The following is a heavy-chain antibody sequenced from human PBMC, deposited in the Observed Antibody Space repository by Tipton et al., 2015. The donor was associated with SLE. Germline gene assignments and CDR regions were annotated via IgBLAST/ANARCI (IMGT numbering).Heavy chain of an antibody. CDR1: GGSIRDYP. D-gene: IGHD3-3*01. V-gene: IGHV4-39*07. J-gene: IGHJ4*01. CDR2: ISYSGRT. Sequence: TLSLTCSVSGGSIRDYPYRKGLEWIGSISYSGRTYYNPSLKSRVTISHDTSKDQFSLKVTSVTAADTAAYFCARAFTYDYWSADSGTPSLAYFDYWGHGTLVTVSS. CDR3: ARAFTYDYWSADSGTPSLAYFDY.